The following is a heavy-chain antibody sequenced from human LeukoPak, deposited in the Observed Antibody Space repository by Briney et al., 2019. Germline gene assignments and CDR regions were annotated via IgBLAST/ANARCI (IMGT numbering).Heavy chain of an antibody. V-gene: IGHV4-59*01. CDR3: ARVEMATTLDAFDI. CDR1: GGSFSGYY. D-gene: IGHD5-24*01. CDR2: IYYSGST. Sequence: PSETLSLTCAVYGGSFSGYYWSWIRQPPGKGLEWIGYIYYSGSTNYNPSLKSRVTISVDTSKNQFSLKLSSVTAADTAVYYCARVEMATTLDAFDIWGQGTMVTVSS. J-gene: IGHJ3*02.